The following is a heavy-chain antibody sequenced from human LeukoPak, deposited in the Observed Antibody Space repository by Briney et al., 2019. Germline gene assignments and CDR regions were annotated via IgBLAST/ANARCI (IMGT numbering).Heavy chain of an antibody. D-gene: IGHD3-16*02. J-gene: IGHJ3*02. Sequence: GESLKISCKASGYTFTSYGISWVRQAPGQGLEWMGWISAYNGNTNYAQKLQGRVTMTTDTSTSTAYMELRSLRSDDTAVYYCARCLGWGSYRHHDAFDIWGQGTMVTVSS. CDR2: ISAYNGNT. CDR3: ARCLGWGSYRHHDAFDI. CDR1: GYTFTSYG. V-gene: IGHV1-18*01.